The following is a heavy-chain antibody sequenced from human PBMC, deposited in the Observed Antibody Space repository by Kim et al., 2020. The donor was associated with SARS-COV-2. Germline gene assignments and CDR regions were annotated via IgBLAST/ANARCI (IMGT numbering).Heavy chain of an antibody. Sequence: GGSLRLSCAASGFTFSDYYMSWIRQAPGNGLEWVSYISISSSYTNYADSVKGRFTISRDNAKNSLYLQMNSLRAEDTAMYYCARDHSTYYYDSSGYSRALTHEYYYYGMDVWGQGTTVTGSS. V-gene: IGHV3-11*05. CDR2: ISISSSYT. CDR3: ARDHSTYYYDSSGYSRALTHEYYYYGMDV. J-gene: IGHJ6*02. D-gene: IGHD3-22*01. CDR1: GFTFSDYY.